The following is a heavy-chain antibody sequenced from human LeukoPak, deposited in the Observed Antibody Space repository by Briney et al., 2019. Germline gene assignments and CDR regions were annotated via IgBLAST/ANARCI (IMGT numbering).Heavy chain of an antibody. D-gene: IGHD3-22*01. V-gene: IGHV3-30*02. CDR1: GFTFSSYG. Sequence: GGSLRLSCAASGFTFSSYGMHWVRQAPGKGLEWVAFIRYDGSNKYYADSVKGRFTISRDNSKDTLYLQMNSLRAEGTAVYYCAKDKYSSGYPLYMDVWGKGTTVTVSS. J-gene: IGHJ6*03. CDR2: IRYDGSNK. CDR3: AKDKYSSGYPLYMDV.